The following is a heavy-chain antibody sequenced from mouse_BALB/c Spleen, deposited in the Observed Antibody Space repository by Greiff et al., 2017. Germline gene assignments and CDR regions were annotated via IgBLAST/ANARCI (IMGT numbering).Heavy chain of an antibody. J-gene: IGHJ2*01. CDR2: ISSGGST. CDR1: GFTFSSYA. Sequence: DVKLVESGGGLVKPGGSLKLSCAASGFTFSSYAMSWVRQTPEKRLEWVASISSGGSTYYPDSVKGRFTISRDNARNILYLQMSSLRSEDTAMYYCARGGFDYWGQGTTLTVSS. CDR3: ARGGFDY. V-gene: IGHV5-6-5*01.